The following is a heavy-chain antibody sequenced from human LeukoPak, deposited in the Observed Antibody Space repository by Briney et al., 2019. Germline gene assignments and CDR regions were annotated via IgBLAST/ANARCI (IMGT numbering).Heavy chain of an antibody. Sequence: SETLSLTCAVYGGSFSGYYWSWIRQPPGKGLEWIGEINHSGSTNYNPSLKSRVTISVDTSKNQFSLKLSSVTAADTAVYYCARGYIPSYDFWSGYYSAYYYYYMDVWGKGTTVTVSS. V-gene: IGHV4-34*01. CDR3: ARGYIPSYDFWSGYYSAYYYYYMDV. CDR2: INHSGST. J-gene: IGHJ6*03. D-gene: IGHD3-3*01. CDR1: GGSFSGYY.